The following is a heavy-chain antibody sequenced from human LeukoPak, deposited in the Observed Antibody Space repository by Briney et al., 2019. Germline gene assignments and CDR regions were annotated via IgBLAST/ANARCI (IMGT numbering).Heavy chain of an antibody. CDR1: RFTLSSYG. D-gene: IGHD2-15*01. V-gene: IGHV3-30*02. CDR3: VREKVVVAATRAIDY. J-gene: IGHJ4*02. CDR2: IRYDGSNK. Sequence: GGSLRLSCAAYRFTLSSYGMHWVRQAPGKGLEWVAFIRYDGSNKYYADSVKGRFTISRDNSKTTLYLQMNSLRAEDTVVYYCVREKVVVAATRAIDYWGQGTLVTVSS.